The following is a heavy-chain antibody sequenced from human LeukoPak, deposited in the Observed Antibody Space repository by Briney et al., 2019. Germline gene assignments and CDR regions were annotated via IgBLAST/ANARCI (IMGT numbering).Heavy chain of an antibody. CDR2: ISYDGSNK. J-gene: IGHJ4*02. V-gene: IGHV3-30*18. CDR1: GFTFRSYG. D-gene: IGHD5-18*01. CDR3: AKELEGYIYGPVDY. Sequence: GGSLRLSCAASGFTFRSYGMHWVRQAPGKGLEWVAVISYDGSNKYYADSVKGRFTISRDNSKNTLYLQMNSLRAEDTAVYYCAKELEGYIYGPVDYWGQGTLVTVSS.